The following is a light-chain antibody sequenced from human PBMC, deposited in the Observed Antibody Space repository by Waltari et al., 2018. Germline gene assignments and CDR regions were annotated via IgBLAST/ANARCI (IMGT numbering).Light chain of an antibody. CDR3: QQSYSTPRT. CDR1: QSISSY. Sequence: DIQMTQSPSSLSASVGDRVTITCRASQSISSYLNWYQQKPGKAPKLLIYAASSLQSGVPSRFSRSGSGTDLTLTISSLQPEDFATYYGQQSYSTPRTFGQGTKVEIK. V-gene: IGKV1-39*01. CDR2: AAS. J-gene: IGKJ2*01.